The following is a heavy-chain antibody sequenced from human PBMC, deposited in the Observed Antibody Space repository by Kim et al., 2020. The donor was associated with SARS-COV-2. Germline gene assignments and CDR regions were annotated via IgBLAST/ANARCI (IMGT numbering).Heavy chain of an antibody. Sequence: GGSLRLSCAASGFTFSSYAMHWVRQAPGKGLEWVAVISYDGSNKYYADSVKGRFTISRDNSKNTLYLQMNSLRAEDTAVYYCARESPEYYYDSSGYGYFDYWGQGTLVTVSS. D-gene: IGHD3-22*01. J-gene: IGHJ4*02. CDR1: GFTFSSYA. CDR2: ISYDGSNK. V-gene: IGHV3-30-3*01. CDR3: ARESPEYYYDSSGYGYFDY.